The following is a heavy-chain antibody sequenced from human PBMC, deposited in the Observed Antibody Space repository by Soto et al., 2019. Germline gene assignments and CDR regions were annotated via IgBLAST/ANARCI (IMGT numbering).Heavy chain of an antibody. V-gene: IGHV1-69*13. D-gene: IGHD5-18*01. CDR1: GGTFSSYA. Sequence: SVKVSCKASGGTFSSYAISWVLQAPGQGLDWMGGIIPIFGTANYAQKFQGRVTITADESTSTAYMELSSLRSEDTAVYYCARVLGLGSYDPRGWFDHWGQGTLVTVSS. CDR3: ARVLGLGSYDPRGWFDH. CDR2: IIPIFGTA. J-gene: IGHJ5*02.